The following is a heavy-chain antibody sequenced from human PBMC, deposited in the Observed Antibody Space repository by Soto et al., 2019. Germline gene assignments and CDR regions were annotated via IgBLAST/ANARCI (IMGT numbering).Heavy chain of an antibody. CDR3: ARDQDTAMDLSGFDP. J-gene: IGHJ5*02. CDR1: GFTFSNAW. D-gene: IGHD5-18*01. V-gene: IGHV3-30-3*01. CDR2: ISYDGSNK. Sequence: GGSLSLSCAASGFTFSNAWMSWVRQAPGKGLEWVAVISYDGSNKYYADSVKGRFTISRDNSKNTLYLQMNSLRAEDTAVYYCARDQDTAMDLSGFDPWGQGTLVTVSS.